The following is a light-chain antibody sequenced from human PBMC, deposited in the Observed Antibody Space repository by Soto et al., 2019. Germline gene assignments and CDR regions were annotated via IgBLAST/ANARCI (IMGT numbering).Light chain of an antibody. CDR3: QQLESYPST. CDR2: AAS. Sequence: IQVTQSKTFLSVCVRNRVSTTGRASQGISNFLAWYQQKPGKAPKLLIYAASTLQSGVPSRFSGSGSGTDFTLTISSLQPEDFATYYCQQLESYPSTFGGGALVDI. CDR1: QGISNF. V-gene: IGKV1-9*01. J-gene: IGKJ4*01.